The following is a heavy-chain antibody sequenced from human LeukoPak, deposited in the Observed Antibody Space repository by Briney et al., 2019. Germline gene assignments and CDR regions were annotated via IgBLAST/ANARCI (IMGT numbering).Heavy chain of an antibody. D-gene: IGHD1-20*01. CDR3: ARLTGTGYFDL. CDR1: GLTLSSCS. V-gene: IGHV3-48*01. Sequence: GGSLRLSCAASGLTLSSCSMNWVRQVPGKGLEWISYISVGGDAAYYADSVRGRFTISRDTAKNSLILQMNGLRAGDTARYFCARLTGTGYFDLWGQGTPVTVSS. CDR2: ISVGGDAA. J-gene: IGHJ4*02.